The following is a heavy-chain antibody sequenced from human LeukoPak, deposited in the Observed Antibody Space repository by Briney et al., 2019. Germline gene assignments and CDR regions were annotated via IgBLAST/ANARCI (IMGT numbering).Heavy chain of an antibody. CDR3: ARGTDVTPISGYYSFVY. V-gene: IGHV4-4*07. D-gene: IGHD5-12*01. CDR2: VSDTGRA. CDR1: GGSITGYY. J-gene: IGHJ4*02. Sequence: PSETLSLTCTVSGGSITGYYWTWIRQPAGKGLEWIGRVSDTGRAYYNPSLERRVTISLDTSNSRFSLKVTSVTAADTAVYYCARGTDVTPISGYYSFVYWGQGTLVSVSS.